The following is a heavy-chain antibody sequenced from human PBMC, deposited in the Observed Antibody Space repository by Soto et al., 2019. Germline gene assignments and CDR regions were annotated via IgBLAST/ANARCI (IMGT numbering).Heavy chain of an antibody. J-gene: IGHJ3*02. D-gene: IGHD2-8*01. Sequence: SETLSLTCTVSGGSISSSSYYWGWIRQPPGKGLEWIGSIYYSGSTYYNPSLKSRVTISVDTSKNQFSLKLSSVTAADTAVYYCARRRSPYCTNGVCASGGAFDIWGQGTMVTVSS. V-gene: IGHV4-39*01. CDR2: IYYSGST. CDR3: ARRRSPYCTNGVCASGGAFDI. CDR1: GGSISSSSYY.